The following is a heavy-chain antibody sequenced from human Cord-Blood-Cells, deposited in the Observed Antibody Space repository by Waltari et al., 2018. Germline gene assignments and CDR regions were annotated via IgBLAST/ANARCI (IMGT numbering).Heavy chain of an antibody. D-gene: IGHD3-10*01. J-gene: IGHJ4*02. CDR2: INHSGST. Sequence: QVQLQQWGAGLLKPSETLSPTCAVYGGSFSGYYWSWIRQPPGKGLEWIGEINHSGSTNYNPSLKSRVTISVDTSKNQFSLKLSSVTAADTAVYYCARGIQSYGSGSYYNYWGQGTLVTVSS. CDR1: GGSFSGYY. V-gene: IGHV4-34*01. CDR3: ARGIQSYGSGSYYNY.